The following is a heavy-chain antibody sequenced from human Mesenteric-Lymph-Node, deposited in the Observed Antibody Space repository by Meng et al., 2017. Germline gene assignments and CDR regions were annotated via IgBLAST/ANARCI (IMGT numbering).Heavy chain of an antibody. CDR3: AKEIYTGSGSSFDI. Sequence: SETLSLTCAVYGGSFSGFYWTWIRQPPGKGLEWIGEITHTGSTTYNPSLRSRVTISVDTSKNQFSLKLTSVTAADTAVYYCAKEIYTGSGSSFDIWGPGTVVTVSS. J-gene: IGHJ3*02. CDR1: GGSFSGFY. D-gene: IGHD6-19*01. CDR2: ITHTGST. V-gene: IGHV4-34*01.